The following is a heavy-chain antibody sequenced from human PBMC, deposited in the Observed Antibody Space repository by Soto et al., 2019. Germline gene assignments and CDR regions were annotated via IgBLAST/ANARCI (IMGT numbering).Heavy chain of an antibody. J-gene: IGHJ3*01. V-gene: IGHV1-69*01. D-gene: IGHD3-22*01. CDR2: IIAILGKA. CDR3: ARERGGAIIVGVTGTFDV. Sequence: QVQLVQSGAEVKKPGSSVKVSCKASGGTFSSYAISWVRQAPGQGLEWMGGIIAILGKANYAEKFQGRVTITADESTSIAYMGLSSLRSEDTAVYYCARERGGAIIVGVTGTFDVWGQGTLVTVSS. CDR1: GGTFSSYA.